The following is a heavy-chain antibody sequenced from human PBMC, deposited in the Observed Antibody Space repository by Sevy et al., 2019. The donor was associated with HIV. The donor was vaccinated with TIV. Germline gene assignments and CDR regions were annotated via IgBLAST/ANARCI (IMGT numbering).Heavy chain of an antibody. D-gene: IGHD5-12*01. CDR1: GYTFTGYY. V-gene: IGHV1-2*02. CDR2: INPNSGGT. CDR3: ARVRVIGGYPTQYYFDY. Sequence: ASVKVSCKASGYTFTGYYMHWVRQAPGQGLEWMGWINPNSGGTNYAQKFQGRVTMTRDTSISTAYMELSRLRSDDTAMYYCARVRVIGGYPTQYYFDYWGQGTLVTVSS. J-gene: IGHJ4*02.